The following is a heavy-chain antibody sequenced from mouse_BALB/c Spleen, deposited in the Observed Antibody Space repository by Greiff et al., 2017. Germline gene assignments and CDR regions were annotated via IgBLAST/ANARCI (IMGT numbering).Heavy chain of an antibody. CDR1: GFTFSDYY. Sequence: EVKLVESGGGLVKPGGSLKLSCAASGFTFSDYYMYWVRQTPEKRLEWVATISDGGSYTYYPDSVKGRFTISRDNAKNNLYLQMSSLKSEDTAMYYCARDPYRYDGAWFAYWGQGTLVTVSA. CDR3: ARDPYRYDGAWFAY. D-gene: IGHD2-14*01. J-gene: IGHJ3*01. CDR2: ISDGGSYT. V-gene: IGHV5-4*02.